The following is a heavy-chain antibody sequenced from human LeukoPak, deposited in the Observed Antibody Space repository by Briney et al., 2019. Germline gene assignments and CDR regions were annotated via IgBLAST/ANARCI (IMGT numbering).Heavy chain of an antibody. CDR2: ISSSDNTI. Sequence: GGSLRLSCATSGFAFSEYRMNWVRQAPGKGLEWVSYISSSDNTIHYADSVKGRFTISRDNAKNSLYLEMNSLRDEDTAVYYCARVHRGYSYGRLDYWGQGTLVTVSS. D-gene: IGHD5-18*01. CDR3: ARVHRGYSYGRLDY. J-gene: IGHJ4*02. CDR1: GFAFSEYR. V-gene: IGHV3-48*02.